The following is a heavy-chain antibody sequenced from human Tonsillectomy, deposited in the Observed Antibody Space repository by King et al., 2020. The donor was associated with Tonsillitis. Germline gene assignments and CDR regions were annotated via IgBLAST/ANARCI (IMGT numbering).Heavy chain of an antibody. J-gene: IGHJ4*02. Sequence: QLVQSGGGVVQPGRSLRLSCAASGFTFSSYAMHWVRQAPGKGLEWVAVISFDGSNKYYADSVKGRFTISRDNSKNTLYLRMNSLRAEDTAVYYCARGSESSSAGGSYYFDYWGQGALVTVSS. CDR2: ISFDGSNK. D-gene: IGHD6-6*01. CDR3: ARGSESSSAGGSYYFDY. V-gene: IGHV3-30*04. CDR1: GFTFSSYA.